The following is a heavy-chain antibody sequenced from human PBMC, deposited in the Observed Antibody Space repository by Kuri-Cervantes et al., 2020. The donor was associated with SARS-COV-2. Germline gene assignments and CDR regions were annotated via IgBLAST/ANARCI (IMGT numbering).Heavy chain of an antibody. CDR2: IYYSWST. V-gene: IGHV4-30-4*01. CDR1: GGSISSGDYY. J-gene: IGHJ4*02. D-gene: IGHD1/OR15-1a*01. CDR3: ARGGVGTTVRDIDY. Sequence: LRLSCTVSGGSISSGDYYWSWIRQPPGKGLEWIGYIYYSWSTYYNPSLKSRVTISVDTSKNQFSLKLSSVTAADTAVYYCARGGVGTTVRDIDYWGQGTLVTVSS.